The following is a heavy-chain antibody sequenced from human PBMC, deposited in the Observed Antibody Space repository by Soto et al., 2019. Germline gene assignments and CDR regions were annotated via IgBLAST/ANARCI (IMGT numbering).Heavy chain of an antibody. J-gene: IGHJ4*01. CDR2: ISSDGNTK. V-gene: IGHV3-30*18. CDR3: AKEIAVAGDFDY. Sequence: GGSLRLSCVASGFTFNNYGIHWVRQPPGKGLEWVTVISSDGNTKYYADSMKGRFTISRDNSKNTLYLQMDSLRPEDTAVYYCAKEIAVAGDFDYWGHGTLVTVSS. CDR1: GFTFNNYG. D-gene: IGHD6-19*01.